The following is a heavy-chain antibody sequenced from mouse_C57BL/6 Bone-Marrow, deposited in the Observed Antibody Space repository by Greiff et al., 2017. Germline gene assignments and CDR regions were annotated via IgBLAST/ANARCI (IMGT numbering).Heavy chain of an antibody. CDR2: INPYNGGT. J-gene: IGHJ2*01. CDR1: GYTFTDYY. V-gene: IGHV1-19*01. Sequence: EVQLQQSGPVLVKPGASVKMSCKASGYTFTDYYMNWVKQSHGKSLEWIGVINPYNGGTSYNQKFKGKATLTVDKSSSTAYMELNSLTSEGSAVYYWASNYRNYFDYWGQGTTLTVSS. CDR3: ASNYRNYFDY. D-gene: IGHD2-14*01.